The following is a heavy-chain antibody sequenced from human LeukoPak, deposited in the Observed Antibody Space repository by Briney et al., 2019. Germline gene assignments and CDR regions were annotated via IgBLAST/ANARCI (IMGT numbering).Heavy chain of an antibody. CDR3: ARADYYGSGSYFFKD. J-gene: IGHJ4*02. Sequence: ASVKVSCKASGYTFTMYGISWVRQAPGQGLEWMGWISTYNGNTNYAQNFQGRVTMTTDTSTSTAYMELRSLRSDDTAVYYCARADYYGSGSYFFKDWGQGTLVTVSS. CDR2: ISTYNGNT. D-gene: IGHD3-10*01. V-gene: IGHV1-18*01. CDR1: GYTFTMYG.